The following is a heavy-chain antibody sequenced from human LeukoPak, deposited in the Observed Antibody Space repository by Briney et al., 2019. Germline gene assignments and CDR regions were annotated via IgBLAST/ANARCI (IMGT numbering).Heavy chain of an antibody. V-gene: IGHV3-21*01. CDR1: GFTFSSYS. J-gene: IGHJ4*02. D-gene: IGHD6-13*01. CDR2: ISSSSSYI. Sequence: GGSLRLSCAASGFTFSSYSMNWVRQAPGKGLEWVSSISSSSSYIYYADSVKGRFTISRDNAKNSLYLQMNSLRAEDTAVYYCARDLDSSSWEEVDYWGQGTLVIVSS. CDR3: ARDLDSSSWEEVDY.